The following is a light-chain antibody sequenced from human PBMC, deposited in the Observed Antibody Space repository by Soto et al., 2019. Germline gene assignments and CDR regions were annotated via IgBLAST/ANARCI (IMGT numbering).Light chain of an antibody. CDR1: QTISSW. J-gene: IGKJ5*01. Sequence: DIQMTQSPSTLSGSVGDRVTITCLASQTISSWLAWYQQKPGKAPKLLIYKASTLKSGVPSRFSGSGSGTEFTLTITSPQPEDSATYYCQQSYSRPITFGQGTRLEIK. CDR2: KAS. CDR3: QQSYSRPIT. V-gene: IGKV1-5*03.